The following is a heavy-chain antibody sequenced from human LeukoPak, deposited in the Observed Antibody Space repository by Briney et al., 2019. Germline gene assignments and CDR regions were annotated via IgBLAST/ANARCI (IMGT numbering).Heavy chain of an antibody. V-gene: IGHV3-23*01. CDR1: GFTFSSYA. J-gene: IGHJ4*02. CDR3: VKQGESYGDSVVDY. D-gene: IGHD4-17*01. CDR2: ISGSGGST. Sequence: GGSLRLSCAASGFTFSSYAMSWVRQAPGKGLEWVSAISGSGGSTHYADSVKGRFTISRDNSKNTLYLQMNSLRAEDTAVYYCVKQGESYGDSVVDYWGQGTLVTVSS.